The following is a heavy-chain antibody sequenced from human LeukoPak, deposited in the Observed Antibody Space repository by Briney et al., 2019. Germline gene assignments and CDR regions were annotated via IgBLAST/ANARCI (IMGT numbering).Heavy chain of an antibody. V-gene: IGHV1-69*06. J-gene: IGHJ4*02. CDR2: IIPIFGTA. CDR1: VGTFINYA. D-gene: IGHD6-13*01. CDR3: ARGIPAAGTGFDY. Sequence: GASVTVSCKSSVGTFINYAIIWVRQAPGQGLEWMGRIIPIFGTANYAQKFQGRVTITADKSTSTAYMELSSLRSEDTAVYYCARGIPAAGTGFDYWGQGTLATVSS.